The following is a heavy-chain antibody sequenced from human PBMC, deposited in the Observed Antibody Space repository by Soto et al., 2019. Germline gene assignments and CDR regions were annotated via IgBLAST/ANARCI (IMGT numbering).Heavy chain of an antibody. CDR2: ISLYSDGT. Sequence: GGSVKFSCKTSGYTFSSYGITWVRQAPGQPLEWLGWISLYSDGTNYAQKFQGRVSMTTDTSTTTAYMELRSLRSDDTAVYYCARVVPGAEAWFGPWGQGPLVTVSS. CDR1: GYTFSSYG. CDR3: ARVVPGAEAWFGP. J-gene: IGHJ5*02. V-gene: IGHV1-18*01. D-gene: IGHD2-2*01.